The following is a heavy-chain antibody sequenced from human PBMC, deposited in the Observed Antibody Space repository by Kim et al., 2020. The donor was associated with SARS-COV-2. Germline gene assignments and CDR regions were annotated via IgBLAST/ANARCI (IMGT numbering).Heavy chain of an antibody. D-gene: IGHD6-19*01. CDR1: GFTFSSYG. CDR3: AKDRLIHSSGWYRVYYYYYGMDV. J-gene: IGHJ6*02. V-gene: IGHV3-30*18. Sequence: GGSLRLSCAASGFTFSSYGMHWVRQAPGKGLEWVAVISYDGSNKYYADSVKGRFTISRDNSKNTLYLQMNSLRAEDTAVYYCAKDRLIHSSGWYRVYYYYYGMDVWGQGTTVTVSS. CDR2: ISYDGSNK.